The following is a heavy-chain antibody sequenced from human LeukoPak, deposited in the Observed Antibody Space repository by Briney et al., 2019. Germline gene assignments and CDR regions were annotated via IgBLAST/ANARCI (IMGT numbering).Heavy chain of an antibody. CDR2: IYTSGRT. J-gene: IGHJ4*02. V-gene: IGHV4-4*07. CDR1: GGSLSSYY. CDR3: ARGRITIFGVAMTYFDY. D-gene: IGHD3-3*01. Sequence: PSETLSLTCTVSGGSLSSYYWSWIRQPAGKGLEWIGRIYTSGRTNYNPSLKSRVTMSVDTIKNQLSLKLSSVTDADTGVYYCARGRITIFGVAMTYFDYWGQGTLVTVSS.